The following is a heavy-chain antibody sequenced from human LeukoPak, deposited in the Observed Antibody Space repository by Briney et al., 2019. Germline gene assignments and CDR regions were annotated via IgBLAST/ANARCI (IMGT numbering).Heavy chain of an antibody. D-gene: IGHD2-15*01. CDR1: GGSISSSSYY. V-gene: IGHV4-39*07. J-gene: IGHJ4*02. Sequence: SETLSLTCTVPGGSISSSSYYWGWIRQPPGKGLEWLGSIDDSGSTYYSPSLKSRVTISVDTSKNQFSLKLSSVTAAYTAVYYCARPNIRYCSGGACSNDGSDYWGQGTLVTVSS. CDR3: ARPNIRYCSGGACSNDGSDY. CDR2: IDDSGST.